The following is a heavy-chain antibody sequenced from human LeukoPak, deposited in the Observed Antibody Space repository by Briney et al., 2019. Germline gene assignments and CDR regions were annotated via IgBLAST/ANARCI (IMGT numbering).Heavy chain of an antibody. D-gene: IGHD3-22*01. CDR1: GFTFSSYG. CDR3: AKIVHYYDSSGYYYPGY. J-gene: IGHJ4*02. V-gene: IGHV3-30*18. Sequence: GGSLRLSCAASGFTFSSYGMHWVRQAPGKGLEWVAVISYDGSNKYYADSVKGRFTISRDNSKNTLYLQMNSLRAEDTAVYYCAKIVHYYDSSGYYYPGYWGQGTLVTVSS. CDR2: ISYDGSNK.